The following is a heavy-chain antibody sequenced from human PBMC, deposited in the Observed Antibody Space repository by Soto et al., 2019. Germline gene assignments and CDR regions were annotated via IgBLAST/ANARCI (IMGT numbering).Heavy chain of an antibody. CDR3: ASENRYYYDSSGRSDY. J-gene: IGHJ4*02. CDR1: GYTFTSYA. D-gene: IGHD3-22*01. Sequence: ASVKVSCKASGYTFTSYAMHWVRQAPGQRLEWMGWINAINGNAKYSQKFQGRVTITADESTSTAYMELSSLRSEDTAVYYCASENRYYYDSSGRSDYRGQGTLVTVSS. CDR2: INAINGNA. V-gene: IGHV1-3*01.